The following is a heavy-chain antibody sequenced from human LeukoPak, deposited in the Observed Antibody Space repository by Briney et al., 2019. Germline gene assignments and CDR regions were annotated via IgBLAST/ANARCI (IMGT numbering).Heavy chain of an antibody. V-gene: IGHV1-2*02. D-gene: IGHD3-22*01. CDR2: INPNSGGT. CDR1: GYTFTGYY. Sequence: ASVKVSCKASGYTFTGYYMHWVRQAPGQGLEWMGWINPNSGGTNYAQKFQGRVTMTRDTSISTAYMELSRLRSDDTAVYYCARGKYYYDSSGYWNGAFDIRGQGTMVTVSS. CDR3: ARGKYYYDSSGYWNGAFDI. J-gene: IGHJ3*02.